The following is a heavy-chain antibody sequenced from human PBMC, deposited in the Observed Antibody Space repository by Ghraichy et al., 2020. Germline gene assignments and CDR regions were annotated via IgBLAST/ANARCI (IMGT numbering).Heavy chain of an antibody. Sequence: SETLSLTCTVSGGSVSSGSYYWSWIRQPPGKGLEWIGYIYYSGSTNYNPSLKSRVTISVDTSKNQFSLKLSSVTAADTAVYYCARGSTSIYGMDVWGQGTTVTVSS. CDR1: GGSVSSGSYY. D-gene: IGHD2-2*01. J-gene: IGHJ6*02. V-gene: IGHV4-61*01. CDR2: IYYSGST. CDR3: ARGSTSIYGMDV.